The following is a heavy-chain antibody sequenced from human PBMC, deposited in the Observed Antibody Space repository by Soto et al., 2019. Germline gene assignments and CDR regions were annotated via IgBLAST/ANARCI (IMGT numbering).Heavy chain of an antibody. V-gene: IGHV4-59*08. CDR2: IYYSGST. CDR3: ARHGGNCSSTSCSRRYYYYMDV. J-gene: IGHJ6*03. D-gene: IGHD2-2*01. CDR1: GGSISSYY. Sequence: SETLSLTCTVSGGSISSYYWSWIRQPPGKGLEWIGYIYYSGSTNYNPSLKSRVTISVDTSKNQFSLKLSSVTAADTAVYYCARHGGNCSSTSCSRRYYYYMDVWGKGTTVTVSS.